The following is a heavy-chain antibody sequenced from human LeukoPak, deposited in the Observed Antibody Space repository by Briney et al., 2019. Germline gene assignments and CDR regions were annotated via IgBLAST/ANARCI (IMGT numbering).Heavy chain of an antibody. Sequence: GGSLRLSCAASGFAFSSYGMHWVRQAPGKGLEWVSFINYNGRNNYYADSVKGRFTISRDSSKNTLSLQMNSLRDEDTAVYYCAKDSPIYYIDYWGQGTLVTVSS. CDR3: AKDSPIYYIDY. J-gene: IGHJ4*02. CDR2: INYNGRNN. D-gene: IGHD3-10*01. CDR1: GFAFSSYG. V-gene: IGHV3-30*02.